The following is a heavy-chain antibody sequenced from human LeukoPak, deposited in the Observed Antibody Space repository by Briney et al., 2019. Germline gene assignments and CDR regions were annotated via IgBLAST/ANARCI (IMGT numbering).Heavy chain of an antibody. V-gene: IGHV1-8*01. Sequence: GASVKVSCKASRYTFTSYDINWVRQATGQGLEWMGWMNPNSGNTGYAQKFQGRVTMTRNTSISTAYMELSSLRSEDTAVYYCARGMYGSGGWYPYYYYYYMDVWGKGTTVTVSS. CDR1: RYTFTSYD. D-gene: IGHD6-19*01. CDR2: MNPNSGNT. J-gene: IGHJ6*03. CDR3: ARGMYGSGGWYPYYYYYYMDV.